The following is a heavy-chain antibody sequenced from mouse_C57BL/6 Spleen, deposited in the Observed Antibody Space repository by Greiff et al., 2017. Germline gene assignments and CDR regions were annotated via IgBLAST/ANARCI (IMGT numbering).Heavy chain of an antibody. CDR1: GYAFTNYL. V-gene: IGHV1-54*01. CDR3: ARDGDNWEGDAMDY. D-gene: IGHD4-1*01. CDR2: INPGSGGT. J-gene: IGHJ4*01. Sequence: QVQLQQSGAELVRPGTSVKVSCKASGYAFTNYLIEWVKQRPGQGLEWIGVINPGSGGTNYNEKFKGKATLTADKSSSTAYMQLSSLTSEDSAVYCCARDGDNWEGDAMDYWGQGTSVTVSS.